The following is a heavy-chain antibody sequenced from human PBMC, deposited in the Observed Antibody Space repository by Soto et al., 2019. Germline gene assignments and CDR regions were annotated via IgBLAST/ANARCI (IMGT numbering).Heavy chain of an antibody. V-gene: IGHV1-3*01. CDR1: GYTFTAYA. Sequence: QVQLVQSGAEVKKPGASVKVSCKASGYTFTAYAMHWVRQAPGQRLEWMGWINAGNGNTKYSQKFQGRVTITRDTSASTAYMELSSLRSEDSAVYYCARGPGGPDGPGDYWGQGTLVTVSS. D-gene: IGHD2-15*01. J-gene: IGHJ4*02. CDR3: ARGPGGPDGPGDY. CDR2: INAGNGNT.